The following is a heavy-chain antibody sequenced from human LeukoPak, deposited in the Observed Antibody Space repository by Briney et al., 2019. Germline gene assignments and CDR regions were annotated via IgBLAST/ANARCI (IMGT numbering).Heavy chain of an antibody. V-gene: IGHV3-15*01. Sequence: GGSLRLSCAASGFPFNNAWMSWVRQAPGKGLEWVGRIKNKVDGGTTDYAAPVKGRYIISRDDSENMLYLQMNSLKTEDTAVYYCAAGTGTSDFDYWGQGTLVSVSS. CDR3: AAGTGTSDFDY. CDR2: IKNKVDGGTT. D-gene: IGHD1-7*01. J-gene: IGHJ4*02. CDR1: GFPFNNAW.